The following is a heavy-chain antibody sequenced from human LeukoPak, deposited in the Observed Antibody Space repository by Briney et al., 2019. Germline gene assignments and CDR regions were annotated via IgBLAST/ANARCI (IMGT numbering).Heavy chain of an antibody. CDR3: ARSRSYYCSSTSCYGYLDY. CDR1: GGSFSGYY. V-gene: IGHV4-34*01. D-gene: IGHD2-2*01. CDR2: INHSGST. Sequence: SETLSLTCAVYGGSFSGYYWSWIRQPPGKGLEWIGEINHSGSTNYNPSLKSRVTISVDTSKNQFSPKLSSVTAADTAVYYCARSRSYYCSSTSCYGYLDYWGQGTLVTVSS. J-gene: IGHJ4*02.